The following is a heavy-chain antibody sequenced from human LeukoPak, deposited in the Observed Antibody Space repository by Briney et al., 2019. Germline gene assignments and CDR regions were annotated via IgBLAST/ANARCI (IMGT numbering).Heavy chain of an antibody. CDR1: GFTFSSYA. CDR2: ISGSGGST. CDR3: AKDGAVPGSGPYYFDY. J-gene: IGHJ4*02. D-gene: IGHD6-19*01. Sequence: GGSLRLSCAASGFTFSSYAMSWVRQAPGKGLEWVSAISGSGGSTYYADSVKGRFTISRDNSKNTLYLQMNSLRAEDTAVYYCAKDGAVPGSGPYYFDYWGQGTLVTVSS. V-gene: IGHV3-23*01.